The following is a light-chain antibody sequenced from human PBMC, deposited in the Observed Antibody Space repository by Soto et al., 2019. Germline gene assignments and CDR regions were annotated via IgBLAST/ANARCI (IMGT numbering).Light chain of an antibody. Sequence: DIQMTQSPSTLSASVGDRVTITCRASQSISSWLTWYQKKAGQAPKLLIYKASIVESGVPSRFSGSGSGKEVTLTSSRLEADDSATYYCQEYSYFATFGQGNRVEV. V-gene: IGKV1-5*03. CDR3: QEYSYFAT. CDR2: KAS. CDR1: QSISSW. J-gene: IGKJ1*01.